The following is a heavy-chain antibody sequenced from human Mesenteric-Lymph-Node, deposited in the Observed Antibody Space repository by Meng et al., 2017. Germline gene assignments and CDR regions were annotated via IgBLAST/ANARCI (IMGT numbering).Heavy chain of an antibody. D-gene: IGHD6-25*01. CDR2: TYYKSKWYN. CDR3: ARDPAAFDF. J-gene: IGHJ4*02. CDR1: GDSVSTNSAA. Sequence: QSGPGLVKPSQTLSLTCAIPGDSVSTNSAAWNWIRQSPSGGLEWLRRTYYKSKWYNDYAESVKSRITINPDTSKNQFSLQLNSVTPEDTAVYYCARDPAAFDFWGQGILVTVSS. V-gene: IGHV6-1*01.